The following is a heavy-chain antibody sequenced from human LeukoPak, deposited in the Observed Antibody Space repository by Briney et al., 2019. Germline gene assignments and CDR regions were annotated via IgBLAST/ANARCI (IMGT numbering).Heavy chain of an antibody. CDR2: IYYSGST. D-gene: IGHD3-3*01. CDR1: GGSISSGGYY. Sequence: TLSLTCTVSGGSISSGGYYWRWIRQHPGKGLEWIGYIYYSGSTYYNPSLKSRVTISVDTSKNQFSLKLSSVTAADTAVYYCARAGGFFSPFGYWGQGTLVTVSS. CDR3: ARAGGFFSPFGY. J-gene: IGHJ4*02. V-gene: IGHV4-31*03.